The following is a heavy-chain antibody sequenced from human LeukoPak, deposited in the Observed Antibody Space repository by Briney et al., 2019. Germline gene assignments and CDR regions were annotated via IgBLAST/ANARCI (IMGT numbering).Heavy chain of an antibody. Sequence: SETLSLTCTVSGYSISSGYYWGWTRQPPGKGLEWIGSIYHSGSTYYNPSLKSRVTISVDTSKNQFSLKLSSVTAADTAVYYCARRPRQGRENWFDPWGQGSLVTVSS. CDR2: IYHSGST. J-gene: IGHJ5*02. CDR3: ARRPRQGRENWFDP. CDR1: GYSISSGYY. D-gene: IGHD5-24*01. V-gene: IGHV4-38-2*02.